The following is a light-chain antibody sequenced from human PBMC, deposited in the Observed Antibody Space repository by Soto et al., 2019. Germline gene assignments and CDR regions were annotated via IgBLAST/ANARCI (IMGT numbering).Light chain of an antibody. CDR3: QAWDSSLGV. Sequence: SYELTQPPSVSVSPGQTANITCSGDKLGDKYACWYQQKPGQSPVLVIYQDSKRPSGIPERFSGSNSGNTATLTISGTQAMDEADYYCQAWDSSLGVFGGGTKLTVL. V-gene: IGLV3-1*01. J-gene: IGLJ3*02. CDR1: KLGDKY. CDR2: QDS.